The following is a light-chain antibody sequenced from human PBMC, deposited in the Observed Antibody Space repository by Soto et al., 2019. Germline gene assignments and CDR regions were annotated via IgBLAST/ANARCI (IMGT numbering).Light chain of an antibody. CDR3: QQYSSYPRT. J-gene: IGKJ1*01. CDR2: DAS. Sequence: DIQMTQSPSTLSASVGDRVTITCRASQSISGWLAWYQQSPGKAPKVLIYDASNLQSGVPSRFSGSRSGTEFTLTISSLQPDDFATYYCQQYSSYPRTFGQGTKVEIK. V-gene: IGKV1-5*01. CDR1: QSISGW.